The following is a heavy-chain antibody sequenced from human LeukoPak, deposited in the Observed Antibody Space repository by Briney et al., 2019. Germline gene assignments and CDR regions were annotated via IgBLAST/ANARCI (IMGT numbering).Heavy chain of an antibody. CDR2: KYARGSS. V-gene: IGHV4-4*07. J-gene: IGHJ3*02. CDR1: GGSISNYY. Sequence: SETLSLTCTVSGGSISNYYWSWIRQPAGKGLEWIGRKYARGSSNYNPPVQSRVTMSVDTSKNQSSLKLRSVTAADTAVYYCARGRYCSADICTGGDSFDIWGQGTKVSVSP. D-gene: IGHD2-15*01. CDR3: ARGRYCSADICTGGDSFDI.